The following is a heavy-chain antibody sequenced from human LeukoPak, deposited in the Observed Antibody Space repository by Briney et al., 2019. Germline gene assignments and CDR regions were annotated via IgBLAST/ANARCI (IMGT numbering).Heavy chain of an antibody. CDR2: VNTDGSST. J-gene: IGHJ4*02. V-gene: IGHV3-74*01. Sequence: GGSLRLSCAASGFTFSSYWMHWVRQAPGKGLVWVSRVNTDGSSTTYADSVKGRFTISRDNAKNTLYLQMNSPRAEDTAVYYCARDLRGIVVVTAIDYWGQGTLVTVSS. D-gene: IGHD2-21*02. CDR3: ARDLRGIVVVTAIDY. CDR1: GFTFSSYW.